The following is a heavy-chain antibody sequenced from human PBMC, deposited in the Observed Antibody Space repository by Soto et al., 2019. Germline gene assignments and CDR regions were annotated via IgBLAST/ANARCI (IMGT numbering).Heavy chain of an antibody. Sequence: QVQLVESGGGVVQPGRSLRLSCAASGFTFSSYGMHWVRQAPGKGLEWVAGISYDGSNKYYSDSVKGRFTICKDNAKNTLYLQMNILRAEDTAVYYCAKEGSDYDILTGSGYYGMDVWGQGTTVTVSS. CDR3: AKEGSDYDILTGSGYYGMDV. J-gene: IGHJ6*02. CDR1: GFTFSSYG. V-gene: IGHV3-30*18. D-gene: IGHD3-9*01. CDR2: ISYDGSNK.